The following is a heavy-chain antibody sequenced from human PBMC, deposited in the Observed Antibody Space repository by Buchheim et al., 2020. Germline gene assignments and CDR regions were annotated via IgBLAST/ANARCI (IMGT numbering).Heavy chain of an antibody. J-gene: IGHJ6*02. V-gene: IGHV3-23*01. CDR2: ISGSGGST. Sequence: EVQLLESGGGLVQPGGSLRLSCAASGFTFSSYAMSWVRQAPGKGLEWVSAISGSGGSTYYADSVKGRFTISRDNSKNTLYLQMNSLRAEDTAVYYCAKDQGGSGMVRSYYYYGMDVWGQGTT. CDR1: GFTFSSYA. D-gene: IGHD5-18*01. CDR3: AKDQGGSGMVRSYYYYGMDV.